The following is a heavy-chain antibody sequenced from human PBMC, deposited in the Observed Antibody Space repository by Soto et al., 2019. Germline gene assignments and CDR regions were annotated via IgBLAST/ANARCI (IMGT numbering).Heavy chain of an antibody. CDR3: ARDQIRTVTTPFAY. CDR2: ISAYNGNT. D-gene: IGHD4-4*01. J-gene: IGHJ4*02. V-gene: IGHV1-18*01. CDR1: GYTFTSYG. Sequence: ASVKVSFKASGYTFTSYGISWVRQAPGQGLEWMGWISAYNGNTNYAQKPQGRVTMTTDTSTSTAYMELRSLRSDDTAVYYCARDQIRTVTTPFAYWGQGTLVTVSS.